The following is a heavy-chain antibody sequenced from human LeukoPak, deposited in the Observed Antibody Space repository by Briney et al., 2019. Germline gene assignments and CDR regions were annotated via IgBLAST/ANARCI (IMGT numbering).Heavy chain of an antibody. CDR3: ARGNFDNIWRRFDY. V-gene: IGHV4-31*03. Sequence: SQTLSLTCTVSGASISSGTYFWSWIRHHPGKGLEWIGYIYYSGTTYYIPSVEGRVTISADTSKNQFSLSLRFLTAADTAVYYCARGNFDNIWRRFDYWGQGTLVTVSS. D-gene: IGHD3-9*01. CDR1: GASISSGTYF. CDR2: IYYSGTT. J-gene: IGHJ4*02.